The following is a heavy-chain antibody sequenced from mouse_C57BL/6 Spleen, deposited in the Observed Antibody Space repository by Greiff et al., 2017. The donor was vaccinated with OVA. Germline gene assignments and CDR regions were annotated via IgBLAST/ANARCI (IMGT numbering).Heavy chain of an antibody. Sequence: QVQLQQSGPELVKPGASVKISCKASGYAFSSSWMNWVKQRPGKGLEWIGRIYPGDGDTNYNGKFKGKATLTADKSSSTAYMQLSSLTSEDSAVYFCARGPSGTGYYAMDYWGQGTSVTVSS. J-gene: IGHJ4*01. D-gene: IGHD4-1*01. CDR3: ARGPSGTGYYAMDY. CDR2: IYPGDGDT. V-gene: IGHV1-82*01. CDR1: GYAFSSSW.